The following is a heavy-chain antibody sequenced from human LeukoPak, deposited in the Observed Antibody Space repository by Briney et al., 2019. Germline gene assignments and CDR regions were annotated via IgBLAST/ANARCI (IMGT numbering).Heavy chain of an antibody. D-gene: IGHD3-3*01. Sequence: SETLSLTCTVAGDSISTYYWTWIRQPAGKGLEWVGRISTSGSTDYNPSLKSRVTMSLDTSKNQFSLKLTSVAAADTAVYYCARDRPRTYYDFWSGYYPNAFDIWGQGTMVTVSS. V-gene: IGHV4-4*07. CDR2: ISTSGST. CDR1: GDSISTYY. CDR3: ARDRPRTYYDFWSGYYPNAFDI. J-gene: IGHJ3*02.